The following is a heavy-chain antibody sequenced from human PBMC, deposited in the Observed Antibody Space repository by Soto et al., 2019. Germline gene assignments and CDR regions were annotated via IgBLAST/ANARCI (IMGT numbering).Heavy chain of an antibody. Sequence: SETLSLTCTVSGGSISSGDYSWSWIRQPPGKGLEWIGYIYHSGSTYYNPSLKSRVTISVDRSKNQFSLKLRSVTAADTAVYYCACNTVTKYYFDFWGQGTLVTVSS. CDR1: GGSISSGDYS. D-gene: IGHD4-17*01. V-gene: IGHV4-30-2*01. J-gene: IGHJ4*02. CDR3: ACNTVTKYYFDF. CDR2: IYHSGST.